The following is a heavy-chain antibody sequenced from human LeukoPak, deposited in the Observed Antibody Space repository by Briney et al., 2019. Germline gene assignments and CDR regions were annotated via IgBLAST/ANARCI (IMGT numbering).Heavy chain of an antibody. CDR3: AKDSSSWSYYYYYYMDV. D-gene: IGHD6-13*01. V-gene: IGHV4-34*01. J-gene: IGHJ6*03. CDR1: GGSFSGYY. CDR2: INHSGST. Sequence: SETLSLTCAVYGGSFSGYYWSWIRQPPGKGLEWIGEINHSGSTNYNPSLKSRVTISVDTSKNQFSLKLSSVTAADTAVYYCAKDSSSWSYYYYYYMDVWGKGTTVTISS.